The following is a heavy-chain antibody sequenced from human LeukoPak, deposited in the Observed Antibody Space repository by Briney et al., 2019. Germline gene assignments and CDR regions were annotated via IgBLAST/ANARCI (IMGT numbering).Heavy chain of an antibody. J-gene: IGHJ4*02. CDR2: INGAGDDT. V-gene: IGHV3-7*03. CDR3: ARDFAQSKFDY. Sequence: PGNSLRLSCTASGLTFSPFWMNWVRQAPGKGLEWVAAINGAGDDTFHVDSVKGRFIISRDNAENSLYLQMNSLGAEDTAVYYCARDFAQSKFDYWGQGILVTVSS. CDR1: GLTFSPFW. D-gene: IGHD4-11*01.